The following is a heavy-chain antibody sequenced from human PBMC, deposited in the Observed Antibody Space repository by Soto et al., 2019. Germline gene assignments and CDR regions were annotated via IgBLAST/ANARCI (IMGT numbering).Heavy chain of an antibody. CDR1: GYSFTNNW. D-gene: IGHD4-4*01. CDR2: IYPGDSDT. V-gene: IGHV5-51*01. J-gene: IGHJ6*02. CDR3: ATAATATTVPYYYYYGVDV. Sequence: GESLKISCKGSGYSFTNNWIGWVRQMPGKDLEWMGIIYPGDSDTRYSPSFQGQVTISADKSISTAYLQWSSLKASDTAMYYCATAATATTVPYYYYYGVDVWGQGTTVTVSS.